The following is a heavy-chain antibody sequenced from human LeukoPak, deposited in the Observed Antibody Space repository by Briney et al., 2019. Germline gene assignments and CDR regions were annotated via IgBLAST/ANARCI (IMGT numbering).Heavy chain of an antibody. J-gene: IGHJ4*02. CDR2: IYTDGRT. D-gene: IGHD1-14*01. CDR1: GFTVGSNY. Sequence: GGSLRLSCVASGFTVGSNYMSWVRQAPGKGLEWVSVIYTDGRTFYSDSVKGRFTMSRHNSNDTLHLQMTGLRAEDTAVYYCTRVPLHPTISHFDYWGQGTLVTVSS. CDR3: TRVPLHPTISHFDY. V-gene: IGHV3-53*04.